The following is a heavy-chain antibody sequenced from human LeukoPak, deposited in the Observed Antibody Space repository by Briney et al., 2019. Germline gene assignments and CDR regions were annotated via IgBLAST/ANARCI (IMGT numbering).Heavy chain of an antibody. V-gene: IGHV3-66*01. D-gene: IGHD1-26*01. CDR3: ARDRAGALDY. CDR2: IYSGGST. Sequence: GGSLRLSCAASGFTVSSNYMSWVRQAPGKGLEWVSVIYSGGSTYYADSVKGRFTISRDNSKNSLYLQMNSLRAEDTAVYYCARDRAGALDYWGQGTLVTVSS. CDR1: GFTVSSNY. J-gene: IGHJ4*02.